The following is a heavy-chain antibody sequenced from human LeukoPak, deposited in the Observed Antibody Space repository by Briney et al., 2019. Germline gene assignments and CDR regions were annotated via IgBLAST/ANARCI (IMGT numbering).Heavy chain of an antibody. D-gene: IGHD6-13*01. V-gene: IGHV4-39*01. CDR1: GGSISSNNHY. CDR2: IYFSGTT. J-gene: IGHJ4*02. Sequence: SETLSLTCTVSGGSISSNNHYCGWSRQPPGMWLEWIMTIYFSGTTPYNPSRNSPVTISVDPTNNQFSLKLSSVTATDTAVYFCMTGLNSQKGYYFDGWGQGALVTVSS. CDR3: MTGLNSQKGYYFDG.